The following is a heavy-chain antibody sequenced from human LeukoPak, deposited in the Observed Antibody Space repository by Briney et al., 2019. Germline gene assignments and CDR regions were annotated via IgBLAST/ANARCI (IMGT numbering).Heavy chain of an antibody. CDR1: GGSFSGYY. CDR2: INHSGST. D-gene: IGHD1-14*01. J-gene: IGHJ4*02. Sequence: PSETLSLTCAVYGGSFSGYYWSWIRQPPGKGLEWIGEINHSGSTNYNPSLESRVTISVDTSKNQFSLKLSSVTAADTAVYYCARKRTGKHPDYWGQGTLVTVSS. CDR3: ARKRTGKHPDY. V-gene: IGHV4-34*01.